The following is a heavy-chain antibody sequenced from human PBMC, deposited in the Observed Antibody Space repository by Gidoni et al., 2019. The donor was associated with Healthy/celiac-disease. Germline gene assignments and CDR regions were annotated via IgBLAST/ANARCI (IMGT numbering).Heavy chain of an antibody. CDR2: IYYSGST. Sequence: QVQLQESGTGLVKPSQTLSLTCTVSGGSISSGGYYWSWIRQHPGKGLEWIGYIYYSGSTYYHPSLKSRVTISVDTSKNQFSLKLSSVTAADTAVYYCARGLYYYDSSGYTFDYWGQGTLVTVSS. CDR3: ARGLYYYDSSGYTFDY. CDR1: GGSISSGGYY. V-gene: IGHV4-31*03. J-gene: IGHJ4*02. D-gene: IGHD3-22*01.